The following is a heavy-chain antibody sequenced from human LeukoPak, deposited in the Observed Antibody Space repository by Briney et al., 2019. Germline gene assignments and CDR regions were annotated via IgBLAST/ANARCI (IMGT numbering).Heavy chain of an antibody. J-gene: IGHJ6*03. Sequence: SETLSPTCTVSGGSISSYYWSWIRQPPGKGLEWIGYIYTSGSTNYNPSLKSRVTISVDTSKNQFSLKLSSVTAADTAVYYCAGGARTSYYYYYYMDVWGKGTTVTVSS. V-gene: IGHV4-4*09. CDR1: GGSISSYY. CDR2: IYTSGST. D-gene: IGHD1-26*01. CDR3: AGGARTSYYYYYYMDV.